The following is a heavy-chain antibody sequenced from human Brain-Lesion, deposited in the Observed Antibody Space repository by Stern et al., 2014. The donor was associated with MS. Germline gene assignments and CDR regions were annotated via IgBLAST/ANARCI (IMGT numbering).Heavy chain of an antibody. V-gene: IGHV3-53*01. CDR1: GFTFSKHY. CDR3: ARLVNRAIPFDY. CDR2: IYSVGCA. J-gene: IGHJ4*02. D-gene: IGHD1-14*01. Sequence: EVQLVQSGGGLIQPGGSLRLSCVASGFTFSKHYMRWVRQAPGKGLEWVSSIYSVGCAYYADSVQGRFVITRDNSKNTLLLQMNSLGAEDTAVYYGARLVNRAIPFDYWGQGTLVTVSS.